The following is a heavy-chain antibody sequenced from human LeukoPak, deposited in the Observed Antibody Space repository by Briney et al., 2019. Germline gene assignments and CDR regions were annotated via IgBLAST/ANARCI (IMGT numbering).Heavy chain of an antibody. Sequence: GASVKVSCKASGYTFTSYYMHWVRQAPGQGLEWMGIINPSGGSTSYAQKFQGRVTMTRDMSTSTVYMELSSLRSEDTAVYYCARRDYDSSGYPTNWFDPWGQGTLVTVSS. V-gene: IGHV1-46*01. D-gene: IGHD3-22*01. CDR3: ARRDYDSSGYPTNWFDP. CDR1: GYTFTSYY. J-gene: IGHJ5*02. CDR2: INPSGGST.